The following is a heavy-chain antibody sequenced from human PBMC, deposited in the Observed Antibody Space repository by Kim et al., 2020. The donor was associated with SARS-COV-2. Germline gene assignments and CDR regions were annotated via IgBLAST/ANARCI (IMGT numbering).Heavy chain of an antibody. CDR1: GYTFTSYA. D-gene: IGHD3-3*01. Sequence: ASVKVSCKASGYTFTSYAMHWVRQAPGQRLEWMGWINAGNGNTKYSQKFQGRVTITRDTSASTAYMELSSLRSEDTAVYYCAQGGTYDFWSGYHYGMDVWGQGTTVTVSS. V-gene: IGHV1-3*01. J-gene: IGHJ6*02. CDR2: INAGNGNT. CDR3: AQGGTYDFWSGYHYGMDV.